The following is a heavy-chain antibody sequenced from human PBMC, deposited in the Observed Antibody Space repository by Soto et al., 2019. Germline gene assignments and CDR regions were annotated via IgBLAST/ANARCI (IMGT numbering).Heavy chain of an antibody. CDR3: AHAYGGRSPS. CDR2: IYWDDSK. J-gene: IGHJ5*02. D-gene: IGHD1-26*01. Sequence: QITLKESGPPLVKPTQTLTLTCTFSGFSLTTDRVGVGWIRQPPGEALEWLAVIYWDDSKTYRPSLESRLTITTAPSKTQVALTLPHIDSLHPSTYYCAHAYGGRSPSWGQGTLVTVSS. CDR1: GFSLTTDRVG. V-gene: IGHV2-5*02.